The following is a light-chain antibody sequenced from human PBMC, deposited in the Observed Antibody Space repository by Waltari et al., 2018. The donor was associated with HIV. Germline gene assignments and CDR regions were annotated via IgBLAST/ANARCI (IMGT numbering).Light chain of an antibody. CDR1: SSNIGSNT. V-gene: IGLV1-44*01. CDR2: RNN. CDR3: AAWDDSLNGYYV. J-gene: IGLJ1*01. Sequence: QSVLTQPPSASGTPGQRVTISCSGSSSNIGSNTVNWYQQFPGMAPKLLIYRNNQRPSGVPDRFSGSKSGTSASLAISGLQSEDEGDYYCAAWDDSLNGYYVFGTGTKVTVL.